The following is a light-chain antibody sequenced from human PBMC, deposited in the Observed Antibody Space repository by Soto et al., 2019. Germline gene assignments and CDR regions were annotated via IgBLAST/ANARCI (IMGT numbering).Light chain of an antibody. J-gene: IGKJ1*01. Sequence: DIQMTQSPSSLSASVGDRVTIICRASQSVSTRLAWYQQKPGKAPKVLIYDASSWAGGVPSRFTGSGSGTEFTLTINSLQPDDFAFYYCQQYYEWPLTFGQGTKVEIK. CDR3: QQYYEWPLT. V-gene: IGKV1-5*02. CDR1: QSVSTR. CDR2: DAS.